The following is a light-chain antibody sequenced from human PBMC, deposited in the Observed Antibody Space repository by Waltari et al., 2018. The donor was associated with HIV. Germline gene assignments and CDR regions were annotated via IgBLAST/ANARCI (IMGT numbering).Light chain of an antibody. CDR1: QSIATY. Sequence: EIVLTHSPATLSLSPGERATLSCRASQSIATYLAWYQHKPDQPPRLLMSHASTRTTGNPARCSGSGSGTDFTLTISSLEPEDFAIYYCQQRAMSPGTVGHGTRLDIK. CDR3: QQRAMSPGT. V-gene: IGKV3-11*01. CDR2: HAS. J-gene: IGKJ5*01.